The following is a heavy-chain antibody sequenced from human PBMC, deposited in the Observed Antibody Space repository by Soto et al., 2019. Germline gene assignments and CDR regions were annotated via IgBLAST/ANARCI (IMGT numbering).Heavy chain of an antibody. Sequence: QVQLQESGPGLVKPSETLSLTCTVSGGSISPYYWSWIRQPPGKGLECIGYVYYSGNTNYNPSLESRVTISVDTSRNRVSLNLTSATAADTAVYYCARKGAAASYAHYYMDVWGRGTAVTVSS. V-gene: IGHV4-59*01. J-gene: IGHJ6*03. CDR2: VYYSGNT. D-gene: IGHD6-13*01. CDR1: GGSISPYY. CDR3: ARKGAAASYAHYYMDV.